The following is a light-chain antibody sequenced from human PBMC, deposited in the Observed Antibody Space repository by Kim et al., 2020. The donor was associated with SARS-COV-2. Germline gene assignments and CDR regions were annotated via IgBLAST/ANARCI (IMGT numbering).Light chain of an antibody. CDR3: KQYINLPRT. V-gene: IGKV3-15*01. CDR1: QSVSSN. J-gene: IGKJ1*01. CDR2: GAS. Sequence: ETATLSCTATQSVSSNLSWYHQKPGQPPRHLFCGASTRSTGIPARFSGSGSGTEFTLTISSLQSENFAVDYCKQYINLPRTFFQGTKVWIK.